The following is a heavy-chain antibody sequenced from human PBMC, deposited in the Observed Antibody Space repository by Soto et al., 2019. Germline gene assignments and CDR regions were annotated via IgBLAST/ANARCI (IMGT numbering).Heavy chain of an antibody. Sequence: EEQLVESGGGLVKVGGSLRLSCAASGFTFSSFGMNWVRQAPGKGLEWVSSIRRGSTYIYSADSLKGRFTISRDDAKNSLYLQINAVRVEDTAVYYCARVDGISETTANWYFDLWGRGTPVTVSS. CDR2: IRRGSTYI. V-gene: IGHV3-21*01. J-gene: IGHJ2*01. CDR1: GFTFSSFG. CDR3: ARVDGISETTANWYFDL.